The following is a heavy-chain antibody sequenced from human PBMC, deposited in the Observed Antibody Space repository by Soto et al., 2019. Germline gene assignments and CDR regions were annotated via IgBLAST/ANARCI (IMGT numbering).Heavy chain of an antibody. CDR1: GFTFGDYG. D-gene: IGHD6-19*01. Sequence: GSLRLSCTGSGFTFGDYGMTWVRQAPGKGLEWVGFIRSKSYGGTTEYAASVKGRLTIARDDSKSIAYLQMNRLTSDDTGVYYCARYPGYSNGWGRGPYYYKGMDVWGPGTTGTVSS. J-gene: IGHJ6*02. CDR2: IRSKSYGGTT. CDR3: ARYPGYSNGWGRGPYYYKGMDV. V-gene: IGHV3-49*04.